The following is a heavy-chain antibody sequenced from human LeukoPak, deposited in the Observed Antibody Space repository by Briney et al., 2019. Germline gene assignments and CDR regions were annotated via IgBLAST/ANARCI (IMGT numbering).Heavy chain of an antibody. CDR2: ISSSSSTI. Sequence: PGGSLRLSCAASGFTFSSYSMNWVRQARGKGLEWVSYISSSSSTIYYADSVKGRFTISRDNAKNTLYLQMNSLRAEDTAVYYGAGGGTGWYSDYWGQGTLVTVSS. CDR3: AGGGTGWYSDY. J-gene: IGHJ4*02. CDR1: GFTFSSYS. D-gene: IGHD6-19*01. V-gene: IGHV3-48*04.